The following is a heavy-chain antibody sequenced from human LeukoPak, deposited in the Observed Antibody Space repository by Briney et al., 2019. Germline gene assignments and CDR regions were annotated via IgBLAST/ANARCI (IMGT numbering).Heavy chain of an antibody. V-gene: IGHV1-8*01. CDR3: ARGVKRARATSYYLDY. CDR1: GNTFATYD. D-gene: IGHD3-16*01. Sequence: ASVKVSCKASGNTFATYDFNWVRQSPGQGLEWMGSMSPDSGHTGYAQRFQGRVIMTRNTSISTAYMELSSLTSEDTAIYYCARGVKRARATSYYLDYWGQGTLVTVSS. CDR2: MSPDSGHT. J-gene: IGHJ4*02.